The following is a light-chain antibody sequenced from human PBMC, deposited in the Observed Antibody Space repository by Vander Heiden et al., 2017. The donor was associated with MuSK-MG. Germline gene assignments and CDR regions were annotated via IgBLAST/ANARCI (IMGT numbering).Light chain of an antibody. Sequence: SYELTQPPSVSVSPGQTASITCSGDKLGDKYACWYQQKPGQSPVLVIYQDNKRPSWIPERFSGSNSGNTATLTIRGTQAMDEADYYCQSWDSSTYVFGTGTKVTVL. CDR1: KLGDKY. V-gene: IGLV3-1*01. J-gene: IGLJ1*01. CDR3: QSWDSSTYV. CDR2: QDN.